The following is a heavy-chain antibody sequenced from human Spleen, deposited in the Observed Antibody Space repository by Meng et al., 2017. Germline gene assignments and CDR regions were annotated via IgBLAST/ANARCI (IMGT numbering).Heavy chain of an antibody. V-gene: IGHV5-51*01. D-gene: IGHD2-21*02. Sequence: GESLKISCEASGYSFTSYWIAWMRQVPGKGLEWMGIIYPGDSETRYSPSFQGQVTMSADKSISTAYLQWSSLKASDTAMYYCARPGDRDAFDIWGQGTMVTVSS. CDR1: GYSFTSYW. CDR2: IYPGDSET. CDR3: ARPGDRDAFDI. J-gene: IGHJ3*02.